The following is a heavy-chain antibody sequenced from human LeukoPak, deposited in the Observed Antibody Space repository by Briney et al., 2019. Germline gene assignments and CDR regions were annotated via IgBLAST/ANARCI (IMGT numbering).Heavy chain of an antibody. V-gene: IGHV3-13*01. D-gene: IGHD3-22*01. CDR3: ARAPYYYDRSGYTFDY. Sequence: GGSLRLSCAASGFTFSSYDMHWVRQATGKGLEWVSAIGTAGDTYYPGSVKGRFTISRENAKNSLYLQMNSLRAEDTAVYYCARAPYYYDRSGYTFDYWGQGTLVTVSS. J-gene: IGHJ4*02. CDR2: IGTAGDT. CDR1: GFTFSSYD.